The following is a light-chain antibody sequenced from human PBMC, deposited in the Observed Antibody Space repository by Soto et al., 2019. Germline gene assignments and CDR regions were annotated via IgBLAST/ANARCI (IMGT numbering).Light chain of an antibody. CDR3: QQYYSLPPT. V-gene: IGKV4-1*01. CDR1: QSVLYSSTNKNY. J-gene: IGKJ4*01. Sequence: DIVMTQSLESLAVSLGERATINCKSSQSVLYSSTNKNYLAWYQQKEGQPPRLLIYWAFTWESGVPDRFSGSGSGTDFTLTISSLQAEDVAVYYCQQYYSLPPTCGGGTKVDNK. CDR2: WAF.